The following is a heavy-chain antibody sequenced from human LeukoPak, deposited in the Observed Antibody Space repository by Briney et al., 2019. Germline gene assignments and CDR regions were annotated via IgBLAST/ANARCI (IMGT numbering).Heavy chain of an antibody. D-gene: IGHD3-10*01. J-gene: IGHJ3*02. V-gene: IGHV4-39*07. Sequence: SETLSLTCTVSGGSISSSSYYWGWIRQPPGKGLEWIGSIYHSGSTYYNPSLKSRVTISVDTSKNQSSLKLSSVTAADTAVYYCARFEIGLVRGVQIWGQGTMVTVSS. CDR2: IYHSGST. CDR3: ARFEIGLVRGVQI. CDR1: GGSISSSSYY.